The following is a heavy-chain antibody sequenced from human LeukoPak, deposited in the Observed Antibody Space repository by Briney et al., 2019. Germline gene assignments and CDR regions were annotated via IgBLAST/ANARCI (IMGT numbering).Heavy chain of an antibody. CDR3: ARAHYSDPRQIDYYGMGV. CDR2: ISSSGSTI. D-gene: IGHD3-10*01. J-gene: IGHJ6*02. V-gene: IGHV3-11*01. CDR1: GFTFSDYY. Sequence: GGSLRLSCAASGFTFSDYYMSWIRQAPGKGLEWVSYISSSGSTIYYADSVKGRFTISRDNAKNSLYLQMNSLRAEDTAVYYCARAHYSDPRQIDYYGMGVWGQGTTVTVSS.